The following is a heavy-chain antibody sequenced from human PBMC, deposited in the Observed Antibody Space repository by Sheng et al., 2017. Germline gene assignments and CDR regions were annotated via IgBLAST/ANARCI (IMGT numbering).Heavy chain of an antibody. D-gene: IGHD2-8*02. CDR2: IIPIFGTT. CDR1: GGTFSSYA. V-gene: IGHV1-69*05. CDR3: ARARIDCTGGVCDTPDAFDI. J-gene: IGHJ3*02. Sequence: QVQLVQSGAEVKKPGSSVKVSCKASGGTFSSYAISWVRQAPGQGLEWMGGIIPIFGTTNYAQKFQGRVTITTDESTSTAYMELSSLRSEDTAVYYCARARIDCTGGVCDTPDAFDIWGQGTMVTVSS.